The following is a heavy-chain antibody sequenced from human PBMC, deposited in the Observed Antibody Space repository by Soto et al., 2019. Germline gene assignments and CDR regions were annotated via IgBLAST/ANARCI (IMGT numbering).Heavy chain of an antibody. D-gene: IGHD3-22*01. CDR3: ARDVGYHYDGSPSGQFDF. Sequence: QVELQESGPGLVKPSGTLSLTCVVSGNSISTTNWWSWVRQSPGKGLEWIGEIYHSGSTNYNPSLKSRVTRSVDKSKNELSLKLSSVAAADTAVYYCARDVGYHYDGSPSGQFDFWGQGTLVTVSS. CDR1: GNSISTTNW. V-gene: IGHV4-4*02. CDR2: IYHSGST. J-gene: IGHJ4*02.